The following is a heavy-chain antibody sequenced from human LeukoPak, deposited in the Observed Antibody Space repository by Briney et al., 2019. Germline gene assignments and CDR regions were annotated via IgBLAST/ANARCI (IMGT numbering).Heavy chain of an antibody. J-gene: IGHJ4*02. CDR3: VKSGGYGLIDY. D-gene: IGHD6-19*01. Sequence: SETLSLTCTVYGGSFSAYHWSWIRQPPGKGLEWIGEIDHSGSTNYNPSLKSRVTISVDTSKNQFSLRLSSVTAADTAMYYCVKSGGYGLIDYWGQGTLVTVSS. CDR1: GGSFSAYH. CDR2: IDHSGST. V-gene: IGHV4-34*01.